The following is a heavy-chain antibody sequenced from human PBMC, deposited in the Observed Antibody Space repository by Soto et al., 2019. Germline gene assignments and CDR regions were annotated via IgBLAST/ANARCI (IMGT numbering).Heavy chain of an antibody. CDR2: ISADKGNT. CDR1: GYTFTSNG. Sequence: ASVKVPCQASGYTFTSNGISWVRQAPGQGLEWMGWISADKGNTNYAQKLQGRVTMTRDTSTSTVYMELRSLRSEDTAVYFCARDRAHGFDIWGQGTMVTVSS. V-gene: IGHV1-18*01. J-gene: IGHJ3*02. CDR3: ARDRAHGFDI.